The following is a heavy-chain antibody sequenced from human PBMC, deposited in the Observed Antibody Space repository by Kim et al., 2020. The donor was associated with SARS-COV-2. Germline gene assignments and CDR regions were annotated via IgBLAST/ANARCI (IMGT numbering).Heavy chain of an antibody. Sequence: DSVKGRLPISRDNAKNSLYLQMNSLRAGDTAVYYCARALDIAARWPCEYWGQGTLVTVSS. CDR3: ARALDIAARWPCEY. J-gene: IGHJ4*02. V-gene: IGHV3-7*04. D-gene: IGHD6-6*01.